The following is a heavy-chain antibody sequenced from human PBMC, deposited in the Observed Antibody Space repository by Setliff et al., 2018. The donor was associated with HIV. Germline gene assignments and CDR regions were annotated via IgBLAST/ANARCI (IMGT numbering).Heavy chain of an antibody. Sequence: SETLSLTCNVSGYSISSGFYWGWIRQPPGQGLEWIGNIFHSGNTDQNPSLNSRVTMSVETSKNQFSLRLSSVTAADTDMYYCARGGFQRILVGVTATPYFDSWGQGTLVTSPQ. CDR1: GYSISSGFY. V-gene: IGHV4-38-2*02. D-gene: IGHD2-15*01. J-gene: IGHJ4*02. CDR3: ARGGFQRILVGVTATPYFDS. CDR2: IFHSGNT.